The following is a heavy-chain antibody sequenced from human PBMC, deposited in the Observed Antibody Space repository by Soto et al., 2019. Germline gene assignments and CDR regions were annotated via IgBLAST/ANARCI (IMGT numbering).Heavy chain of an antibody. CDR2: INPNGGNT. CDR3: ARALGDIVVVPAATHNWFDP. J-gene: IGHJ5*02. V-gene: IGHV1-46*01. D-gene: IGHD2-2*01. Sequence: ASVKVSCKAPGDAFTSYYLNWVRQAPGQGLEWMGVINPNGGNTNYAQKLQGRVTMTTDTSTSTAYMELRSLRSDDTAVYYCARALGDIVVVPAATHNWFDPWGQGTLVTVSS. CDR1: GDAFTSYY.